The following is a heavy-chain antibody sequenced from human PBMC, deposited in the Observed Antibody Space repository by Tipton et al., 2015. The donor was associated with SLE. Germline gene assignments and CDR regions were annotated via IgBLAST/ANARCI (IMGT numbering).Heavy chain of an antibody. CDR2: IYTSGST. D-gene: IGHD3-22*01. V-gene: IGHV4-61*02. CDR1: GGSISSGSYY. Sequence: TLSLTCTVSGGSISSGSYYWSWIRQPAGKGLEWIGRIYTSGSTNYNPSLKSRVTISVDTSKNQFSLKLSSVTAADTAVYYCARDNGSREWYFDLWGRGTLVTVSS. J-gene: IGHJ2*01. CDR3: ARDNGSREWYFDL.